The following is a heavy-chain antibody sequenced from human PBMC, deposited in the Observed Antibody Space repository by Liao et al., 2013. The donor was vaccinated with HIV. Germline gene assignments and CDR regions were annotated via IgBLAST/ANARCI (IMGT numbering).Heavy chain of an antibody. CDR3: ARGGLVVVAPTNYHYYYMDV. CDR1: GGSISDFY. J-gene: IGHJ6*03. CDR2: SMPVGAP. Sequence: QVHLQQWGAGLLKPSETLSLTCVVYGGSISDFYWELDPAARRGRDWSGLGVSMPVGAPTTNPSLKSRVTMSVDPSKKQLSLEVRSVTAADTAVYYCARGGLVVVAPTNYHYYYMDVWGKGTTVTVSS. D-gene: IGHD2-15*01. V-gene: IGHV4-59*10.